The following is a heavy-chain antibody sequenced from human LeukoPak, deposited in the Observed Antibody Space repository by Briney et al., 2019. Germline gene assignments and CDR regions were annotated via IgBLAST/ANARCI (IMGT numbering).Heavy chain of an antibody. CDR2: INYYGST. D-gene: IGHD1-20*01. V-gene: IGHV4-39*07. CDR3: ARDKEDNWNRPYYFDY. Sequence: SETLSLTCTVSGASMTFTHYYWVWVRQPPGKGLEWIGTINYYGSTYYNPSLKSRVSISLDTSKSQFSLNLGSVTAADTALYYCARDKEDNWNRPYYFDYWGQGTLVTVSS. J-gene: IGHJ4*02. CDR1: GASMTFTHYY.